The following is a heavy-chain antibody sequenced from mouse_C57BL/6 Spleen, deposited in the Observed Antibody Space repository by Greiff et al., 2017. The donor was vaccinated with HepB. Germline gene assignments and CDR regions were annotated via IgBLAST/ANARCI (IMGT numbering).Heavy chain of an antibody. D-gene: IGHD2-1*01. CDR2: IYPGDGDT. CDR1: GYAFSSSW. CDR3: AREVYDAPYWYFDV. Sequence: VKLMESGPELVKPGASVKISCKASGYAFSSSWMNWVKQRPGKGLEWIGRIYPGDGDTNYNGKFKGKATLTADKSSSTAYMQLSSLTSEDSAVYFCAREVYDAPYWYFDVWGTGTTVTVSS. J-gene: IGHJ1*03. V-gene: IGHV1-82*01.